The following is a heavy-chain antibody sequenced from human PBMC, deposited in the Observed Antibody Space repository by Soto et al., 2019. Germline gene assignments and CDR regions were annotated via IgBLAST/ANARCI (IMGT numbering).Heavy chain of an antibody. D-gene: IGHD4-17*01. CDR1: GYTFTSYG. CDR2: ISAYNGNT. CDR3: AIHPTTVTTVRGYYYYMDV. V-gene: IGHV1-18*01. J-gene: IGHJ6*03. Sequence: QVQLVQSGAEVKKPGASVKVSCKASGYTFTSYGISWVRQAPGQGLEWMGWISAYNGNTNYAQKLQGRVNMTTDTCTSTAYMELRSLRSDDTAVYYCAIHPTTVTTVRGYYYYMDVWGKGTTVTVSS.